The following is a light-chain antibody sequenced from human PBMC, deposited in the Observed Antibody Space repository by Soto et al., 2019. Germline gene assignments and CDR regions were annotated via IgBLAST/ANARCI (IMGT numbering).Light chain of an antibody. V-gene: IGKV3-20*01. CDR1: RSVGCDY. CDR2: GAS. J-gene: IGKJ1*01. Sequence: EVAMTQSAANVSVSPGARATLCGRARRSVGCDYLAWYQQKPGQAPKILIFGASGGATGIPDRFSGSGSGTDFTLTISSLEPEDFAVYYCQQYGSLSWTFGQRTKAAIK. CDR3: QQYGSLSWT.